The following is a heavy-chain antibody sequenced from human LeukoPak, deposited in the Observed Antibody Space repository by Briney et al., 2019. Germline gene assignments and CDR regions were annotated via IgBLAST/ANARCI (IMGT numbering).Heavy chain of an antibody. Sequence: PGRSLRLSCAASGFTFSSYGMHWVRQAPGKGLEWVAVIWYDGSNKYYADSVKGRFTISRDNSKNTPYLQMNSLRAEDTAVYYCARGYDILTGYFVPSGFDYWGQGTLVTVSS. V-gene: IGHV3-33*01. J-gene: IGHJ4*02. CDR1: GFTFSSYG. CDR3: ARGYDILTGYFVPSGFDY. CDR2: IWYDGSNK. D-gene: IGHD3-9*01.